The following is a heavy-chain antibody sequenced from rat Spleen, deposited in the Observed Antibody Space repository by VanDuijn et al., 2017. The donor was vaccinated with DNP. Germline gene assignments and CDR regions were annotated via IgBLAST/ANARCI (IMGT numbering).Heavy chain of an antibody. V-gene: IGHV5-46*01. CDR2: ISTSGGST. J-gene: IGHJ2*01. CDR3: TRGGTYYFDY. Sequence: EVQLVESGGGLVQPGRSMKLSCAASGFTFSSFPMAWVRQAPTKGLEWVATISTSGGSTYYRDSVKGRFTISRDIAKSTLYLQMNSLRAEDMATYYCTRGGTYYFDYWGQGVMVTVSS. CDR1: GFTFSSFP.